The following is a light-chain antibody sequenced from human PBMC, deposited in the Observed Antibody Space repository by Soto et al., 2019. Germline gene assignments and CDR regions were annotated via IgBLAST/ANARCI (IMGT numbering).Light chain of an antibody. CDR3: QHYGSSRT. V-gene: IGKV3-20*01. J-gene: IGKJ1*01. CDR1: QSVSSSY. Sequence: EIVLTQSPGTLSLSPGDRATLSSRASQSVSSSYLAWYQQKPGQAPRLLIYGASSRATGIPDRFSGSGSGTDFTLTISRLEPEDFAVYYCQHYGSSRTFGQGTKVEIK. CDR2: GAS.